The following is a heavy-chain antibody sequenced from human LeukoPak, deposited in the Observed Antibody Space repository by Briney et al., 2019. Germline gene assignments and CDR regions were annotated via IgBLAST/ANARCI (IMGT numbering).Heavy chain of an antibody. CDR2: ISSNGGST. Sequence: GWAVTLSCAASGFTFRHYAMHWVRPAAGKGLAYVSAISSNGGSTYYANSVKGRFTISRDNSKNTLYLQMGSLRAEDMAVYYCARTGRSAELGIDYWGQGTLVTVSS. V-gene: IGHV3-64*01. D-gene: IGHD7-27*01. J-gene: IGHJ4*02. CDR1: GFTFRHYA. CDR3: ARTGRSAELGIDY.